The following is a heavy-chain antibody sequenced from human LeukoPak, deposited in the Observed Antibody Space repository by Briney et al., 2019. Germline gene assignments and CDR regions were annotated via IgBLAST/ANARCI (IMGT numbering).Heavy chain of an antibody. V-gene: IGHV3-23*01. CDR1: GFTFSSYG. D-gene: IGHD4-17*01. CDR3: AKATDYGVPFDY. Sequence: GGSLRLSCAASGFTFSSYGMSWVRQAPGKGLEWVSAISGSGGSTYYADSVKGRFTISRDNSKNTLYLQMNSLRGEDTAVSYCAKATDYGVPFDYWGQGTLVTVSS. CDR2: ISGSGGST. J-gene: IGHJ4*02.